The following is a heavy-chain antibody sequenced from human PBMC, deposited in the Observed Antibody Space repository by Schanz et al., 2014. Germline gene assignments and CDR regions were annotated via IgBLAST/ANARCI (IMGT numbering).Heavy chain of an antibody. V-gene: IGHV1-18*01. CDR3: ARSACREFWSGYYTRFDY. Sequence: QVQLVQSGAEVKKPGASVKVSCKASGYTFTSYGISWVRQAPGQGLEWMGWISAYNGNTKYPQKLQGRDTMTTDTSTRTAYMELSSLRSGSTAVYDCARSACREFWSGYYTRFDYWGQGTLVTVSS. D-gene: IGHD3-3*01. CDR1: GYTFTSYG. J-gene: IGHJ4*02. CDR2: ISAYNGNT.